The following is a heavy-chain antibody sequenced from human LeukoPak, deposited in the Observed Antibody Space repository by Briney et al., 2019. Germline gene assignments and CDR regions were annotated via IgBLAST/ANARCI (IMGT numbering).Heavy chain of an antibody. CDR3: ARAYDTLTGYYHFDY. Sequence: SGGSLRLSCAASGFTFSTYWMHWVRQAPGEGLVWVSRIKSDGSDTSYADSVKGRFTISRDNAKRTLYLQMNSLRAEDTAVYYCARAYDTLTGYYHFDYWGQGVLVTVSS. CDR1: GFTFSTYW. CDR2: IKSDGSDT. J-gene: IGHJ4*02. D-gene: IGHD3-9*01. V-gene: IGHV3-74*01.